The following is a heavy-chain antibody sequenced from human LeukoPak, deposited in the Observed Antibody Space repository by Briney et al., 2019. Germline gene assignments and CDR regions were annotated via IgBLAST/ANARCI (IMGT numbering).Heavy chain of an antibody. D-gene: IGHD3-9*01. J-gene: IGHJ6*03. CDR1: GGSISSHY. CDR3: ARDGFITIPSSGDRSYYYYYYMDV. CDR2: IYYNGST. V-gene: IGHV4-59*11. Sequence: SETLTLTCTVSGGSISSHYWSWIRQPPGKGPEWIGYIYYNGSTNYNPYLKSRVTISVDTSKNQFTLKLSSVTAADTAVYYCARDGFITIPSSGDRSYYYYYYMDVWGKGTTVTVSS.